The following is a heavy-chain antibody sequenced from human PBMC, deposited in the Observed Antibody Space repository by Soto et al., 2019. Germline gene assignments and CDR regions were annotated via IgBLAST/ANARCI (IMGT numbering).Heavy chain of an antibody. Sequence: PGGSLRLSCAASGFRLSDYWMHWVRQVPGKGLLWVSRISGSGGGTTYADSVKGRFTISRDNSKNTLYLQMNTLRAEDTAVYYCAKQRTPVEMLFDYWGQGTLVTVSS. D-gene: IGHD4-4*01. J-gene: IGHJ4*02. CDR3: AKQRTPVEMLFDY. CDR1: GFRLSDYW. V-gene: IGHV3-74*01. CDR2: ISGSGGGT.